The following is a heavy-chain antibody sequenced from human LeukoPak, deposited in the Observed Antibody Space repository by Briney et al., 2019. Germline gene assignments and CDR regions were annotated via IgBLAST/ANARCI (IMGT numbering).Heavy chain of an antibody. CDR1: GFTFISYA. V-gene: IGHV3-30-3*01. D-gene: IGHD6-13*01. CDR3: ARSGPSSRSHDY. J-gene: IGHJ4*02. CDR2: ISYDGSNK. Sequence: GGSLELSGAAPGFTFISYALHWVGQAQGRGLEWVAVISYDGSNKYYADSVKGRFTISRDNSKNTLYLQMNSLRAEDTAVYYCARSGPSSRSHDYWGQGTLVTVSS.